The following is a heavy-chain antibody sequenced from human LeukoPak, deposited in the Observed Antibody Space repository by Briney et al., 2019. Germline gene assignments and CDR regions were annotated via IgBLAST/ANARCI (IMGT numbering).Heavy chain of an antibody. J-gene: IGHJ4*02. CDR3: ARGPLLRFLEWFLSY. CDR2: INTNRGGT. Sequence: ASVKVSCKASGYTFTGYYMHWLRQSTGQGLEWMGWINTNRGGTKYATNFVGRATITSDTYISTAYMELSRLRSDDTAVYYCARGPLLRFLEWFLSYWGQGTLVTVSS. D-gene: IGHD3-3*01. CDR1: GYTFTGYY. V-gene: IGHV1-2*07.